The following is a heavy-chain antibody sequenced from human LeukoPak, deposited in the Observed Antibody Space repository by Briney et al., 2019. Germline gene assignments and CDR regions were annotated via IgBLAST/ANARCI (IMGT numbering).Heavy chain of an antibody. Sequence: GGSLRLSCAASGFSVSSNYMSWVRQAPGKGLEWVAVISYDGSNKYYADSVKGRFTFSRDISKNTLYLYLQMNSLRAEDTAVYYCAREGYYATIDYWGQGTLVTVSS. CDR2: ISYDGSNK. D-gene: IGHD3-10*01. J-gene: IGHJ4*02. V-gene: IGHV3-33*08. CDR1: GFSVSSNY. CDR3: AREGYYATIDY.